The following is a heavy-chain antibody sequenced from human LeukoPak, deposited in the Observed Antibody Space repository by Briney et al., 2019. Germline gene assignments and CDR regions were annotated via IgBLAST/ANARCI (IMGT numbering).Heavy chain of an antibody. V-gene: IGHV4-59*01. CDR3: ARARAIPYYDSSGYYPQDAFDI. D-gene: IGHD3-22*01. CDR2: IYYSGST. Sequence: PSETLSPTCTVSGGSISSYYWSWIRQPPGKGLEWIGYIYYSGSTNYNPSLKSRVTISVDTSKNQFSLKLSSVTAADTAVYYCARARAIPYYDSSGYYPQDAFDIWGQGTMVTVSS. CDR1: GGSISSYY. J-gene: IGHJ3*02.